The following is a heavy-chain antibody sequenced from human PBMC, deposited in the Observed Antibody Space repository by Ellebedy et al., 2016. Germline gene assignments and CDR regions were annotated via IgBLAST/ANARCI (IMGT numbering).Heavy chain of an antibody. J-gene: IGHJ4*02. CDR3: ARMLSYTSSSFSSFDS. D-gene: IGHD6-6*01. CDR2: VYSDETTT. CDR1: GFTFSRYW. V-gene: IGHV3-74*01. Sequence: GGSLRLSCAASGFTFSRYWMHWVRQVPGKGLLWVSRVYSDETTTLYADSVKGRFTISRDNAKNTLSLQMNSLRAEDTAVYYCARMLSYTSSSFSSFDSWGQGTLVTVSS.